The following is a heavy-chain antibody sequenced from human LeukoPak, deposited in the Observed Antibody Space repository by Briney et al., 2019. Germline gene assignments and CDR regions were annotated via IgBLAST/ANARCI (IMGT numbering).Heavy chain of an antibody. CDR3: ARTISYWSLRYFDWFDY. J-gene: IGHJ4*02. D-gene: IGHD3-9*01. CDR2: INHSGST. V-gene: IGHV4-34*01. Sequence: SQTLSLTCAVYGGSFSGYYCSWVRQPPGKGLEWIGEINHSGSTNYNPSRKSRVTISVDTSKNQFSLKLSSVTAADTAVYYCARTISYWSLRYFDWFDYWGQGTLVTVSS. CDR1: GGSFSGYY.